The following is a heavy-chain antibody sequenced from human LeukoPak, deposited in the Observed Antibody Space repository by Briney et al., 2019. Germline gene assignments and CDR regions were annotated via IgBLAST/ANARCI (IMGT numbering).Heavy chain of an antibody. D-gene: IGHD2-15*01. V-gene: IGHV1-18*01. Sequence: ASVKVSCTASGYTTNTFGITWVRQAPGQGLEWIGWISPYNAYTKYADRLQGRVTLTTDISTTTSYMELRSLRSDDTALYFCANVAKGRYFYYYMEVWGKGTTVIVS. J-gene: IGHJ6*03. CDR2: ISPYNAYT. CDR1: GYTTNTFG. CDR3: ANVAKGRYFYYYMEV.